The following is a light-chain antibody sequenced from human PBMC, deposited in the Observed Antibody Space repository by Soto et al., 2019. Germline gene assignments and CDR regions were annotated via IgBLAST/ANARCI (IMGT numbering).Light chain of an antibody. V-gene: IGLV2-8*01. Sequence: QSALTQRPSASGSPGQSVTISCTGTSSDDGGYNYVSWYQQHPGKAPKLMIYEVSKRPSGVPDRFSGSKSGNTASLTVSGLQAEDEADYYCTSYAGSNNFVVFGGGTKLTVL. CDR1: SSDDGGYNY. CDR2: EVS. J-gene: IGLJ2*01. CDR3: TSYAGSNNFVV.